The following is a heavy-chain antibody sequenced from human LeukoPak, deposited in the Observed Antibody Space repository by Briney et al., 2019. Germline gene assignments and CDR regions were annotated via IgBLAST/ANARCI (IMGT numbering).Heavy chain of an antibody. J-gene: IGHJ4*02. CDR3: ARGDIVLMVYANEGPYYFDY. CDR1: GYTFTDYY. Sequence: ASVKVSCRASGYTFTDYYMHWVRQAPGQGLEWMGWLNPNTLVTKYAQHFQGRVSMTWDTSISTGYMDLHSLTSDDTAVYYCARGDIVLMVYANEGPYYFDYWGQGTLVTVSS. CDR2: LNPNTLVT. V-gene: IGHV1-2*02. D-gene: IGHD2-8*01.